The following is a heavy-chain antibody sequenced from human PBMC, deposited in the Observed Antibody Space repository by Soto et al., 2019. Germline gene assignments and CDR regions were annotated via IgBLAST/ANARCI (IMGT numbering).Heavy chain of an antibody. V-gene: IGHV3-74*01. CDR3: VRDLGYSYDYYGMDV. CDR1: GFTFSNYW. D-gene: IGHD5-18*01. CDR2: INSDGSST. J-gene: IGHJ6*02. Sequence: QPGGSLRLSCAASGFTFSNYWMHWVRQAPGKGLVWVSRINSDGSSTRYADSVKGRFTISRDNAENTLYLQMNSLRADDTAVYYCVRDLGYSYDYYGMDVWGQGTTVTVSS.